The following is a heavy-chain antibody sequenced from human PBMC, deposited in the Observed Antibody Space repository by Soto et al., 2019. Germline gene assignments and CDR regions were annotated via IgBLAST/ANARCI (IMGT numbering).Heavy chain of an antibody. Sequence: QVQLVQSGSEVRKPGASVKISCEAPGNSFTTSAIHWVRQAPGQRPEWLGWINAGNGYTKYSQTFQGRVTITRDTSASTVYLELSSLKYEGTGVYYCTGASAPWGFEHWGQGTRVTVSS. J-gene: IGHJ4*02. D-gene: IGHD7-27*01. CDR3: TGASAPWGFEH. V-gene: IGHV1-3*01. CDR1: GNSFTTSA. CDR2: INAGNGYT.